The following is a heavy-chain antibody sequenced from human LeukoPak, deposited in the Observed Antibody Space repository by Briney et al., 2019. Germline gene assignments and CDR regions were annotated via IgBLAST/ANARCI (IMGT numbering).Heavy chain of an antibody. V-gene: IGHV3-21*01. J-gene: IGHJ4*02. CDR3: ARDLRLGQQLKTWDN. CDR2: ISSSSSYI. CDR1: GFTFSSYS. D-gene: IGHD6-13*01. Sequence: GGSLRLSCAASGFTFSSYSMTWVRQAPGKGLEWVSSISSSSSYIYYADSVKGRFTISRDNAKNSLYLQMNSLRAEDTAVYYCARDLRLGQQLKTWDNWGQGTLVTVSS.